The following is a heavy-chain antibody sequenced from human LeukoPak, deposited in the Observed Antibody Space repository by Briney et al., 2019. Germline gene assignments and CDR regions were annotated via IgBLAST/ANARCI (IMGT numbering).Heavy chain of an antibody. V-gene: IGHV1-18*01. D-gene: IGHD6-19*01. J-gene: IGHJ4*02. CDR3: ARDSGYSSGWYLRIFDY. Sequence: ASVKVSCKASGYTFTSYGISWVRQAPGQGLEWMGWISAYNGNTNYAQKLQGRVTMTTDTSTSTAYMELRSLRSDDTAVYYCARDSGYSSGWYLRIFDYWGQGTLATVSS. CDR1: GYTFTSYG. CDR2: ISAYNGNT.